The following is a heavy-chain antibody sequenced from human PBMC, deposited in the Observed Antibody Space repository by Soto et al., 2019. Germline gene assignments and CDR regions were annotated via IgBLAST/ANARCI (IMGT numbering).Heavy chain of an antibody. CDR3: ARDPLTIITGTTYFDY. Sequence: ASVKVSCKASGYTFTSYDINWVRQATGQGLEWMGWMNPNSGNTGYAQKFQGRVTMTRNTSISTAYMELSSLRSEDTAVYYCARDPLTIITGTTYFDYWGQGTLVTVSS. CDR2: MNPNSGNT. D-gene: IGHD1-20*01. CDR1: GYTFTSYD. J-gene: IGHJ4*02. V-gene: IGHV1-8*01.